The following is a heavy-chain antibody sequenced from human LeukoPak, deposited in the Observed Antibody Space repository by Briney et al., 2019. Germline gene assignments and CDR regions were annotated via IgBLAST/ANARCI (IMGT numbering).Heavy chain of an antibody. CDR2: IYYSGST. Sequence: SETLSLTCTVSGGSISSYYWSWIRQPPGKELEWIGCIYYSGSTNYNPSLKSRVTISVDTSKNQFSLKLSSVTAADTAVYYCARGGGYSYDFDYWGQGTLVTVSS. CDR3: ARGGGYSYDFDY. D-gene: IGHD5-18*01. V-gene: IGHV4-59*01. J-gene: IGHJ4*02. CDR1: GGSISSYY.